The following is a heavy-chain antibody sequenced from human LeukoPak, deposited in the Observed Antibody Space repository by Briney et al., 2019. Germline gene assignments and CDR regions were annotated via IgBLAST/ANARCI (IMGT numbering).Heavy chain of an antibody. CDR2: IIPMIATA. V-gene: IGHV1-69*06. CDR3: AREAASSEGITIFGVDGWYYYYYMDV. J-gene: IGHJ6*03. CDR1: EDTLRNVA. Sequence: ASVKVSCKTTEDTLRNVAFSWVRQAPGQGLEWLGGIIPMIATASYSQKFQGRVSINADKSTNTVYMELSSLKLEDTAVYYCAREAASSEGITIFGVDGWYYYYYMDVWGKGTTVTVSS. D-gene: IGHD3-3*01.